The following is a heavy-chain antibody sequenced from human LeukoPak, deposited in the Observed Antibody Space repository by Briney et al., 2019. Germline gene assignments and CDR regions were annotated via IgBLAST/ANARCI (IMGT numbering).Heavy chain of an antibody. J-gene: IGHJ4*02. CDR1: GFTFSSYW. CDR2: INSDGSST. D-gene: IGHD3-22*01. V-gene: IGHV3-74*01. Sequence: GGSLRLSCAASGFTFSSYWTHWVRQAPGKGLVWVSRINSDGSSTSYADSVKGRFTISRDNAKNTLYLQMNSLRAEDTAVYYCAREPYYYDSSPGGDHWAQGTLVTVSS. CDR3: AREPYYYDSSPGGDH.